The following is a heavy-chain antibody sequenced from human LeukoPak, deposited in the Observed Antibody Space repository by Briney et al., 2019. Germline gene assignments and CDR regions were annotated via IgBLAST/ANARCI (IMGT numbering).Heavy chain of an antibody. D-gene: IGHD2-15*01. CDR1: GYTFTTYD. CDR2: IIPIFHTA. V-gene: IGHV1-69*13. J-gene: IGHJ3*02. Sequence: SVKVSCKASGYTFTTYDINWVRQAPGQGLEWMGGIIPIFHTANYAQKFQGRVTITADESTSSAYMELSSLRSEDTAVYYCARGPRPLGYCSGGSCYRDAFDIWGQGTMVTVSS. CDR3: ARGPRPLGYCSGGSCYRDAFDI.